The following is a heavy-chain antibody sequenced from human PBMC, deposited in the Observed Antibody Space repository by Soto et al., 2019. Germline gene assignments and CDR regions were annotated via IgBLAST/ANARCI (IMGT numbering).Heavy chain of an antibody. CDR1: GFSLSTSGVG. CDR2: IYWDGDK. J-gene: IGHJ5*02. D-gene: IGHD3-10*01. CDR3: PHIPCYYQDDWFDP. Sequence: QITLKESGPTLVKPTQTLTLTCTFSGFSLSTSGVGVGWIRQPPGKALECLALIYWDGDKRYSPSLQSRLSITKDTAKNQVVLTMTNMDPLDTATDYCPHIPCYYQDDWFDPWGQGTLVTVSS. V-gene: IGHV2-5*02.